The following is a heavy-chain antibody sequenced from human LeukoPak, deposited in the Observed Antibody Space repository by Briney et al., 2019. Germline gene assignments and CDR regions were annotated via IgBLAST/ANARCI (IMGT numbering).Heavy chain of an antibody. CDR2: ISGDGSRT. V-gene: IGHV3-74*01. Sequence: GESLRFSCVASGFSLSTYWMDWVRQAPGKRPVWISHISGDGSRTSYADSVKGRFTIFRDNAKNTLYLQMNSLRAEDTAVYYCGRNRGYDALDYWGQGTLVTVSS. CDR3: GRNRGYDALDY. D-gene: IGHD5-12*01. CDR1: GFSLSTYW. J-gene: IGHJ4*02.